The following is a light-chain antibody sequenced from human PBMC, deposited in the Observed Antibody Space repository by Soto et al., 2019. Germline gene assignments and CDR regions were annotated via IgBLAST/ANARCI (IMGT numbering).Light chain of an antibody. CDR2: AAS. Sequence: DIQLTQSPSFLSASVGDRVTITCRASQGINIFLAWFQQKPGKAPNLLISAASTLQSGVPSRFSGSGSETEFTLTITSLQPEDSAVYYCQQRSNWPPGLTFGGGTKVEIK. V-gene: IGKV1-9*01. CDR3: QQRSNWPPGLT. J-gene: IGKJ4*01. CDR1: QGINIF.